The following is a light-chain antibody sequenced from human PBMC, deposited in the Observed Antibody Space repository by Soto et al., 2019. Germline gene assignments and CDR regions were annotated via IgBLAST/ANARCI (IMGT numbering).Light chain of an antibody. V-gene: IGKV3-11*01. J-gene: IGKJ4*01. Sequence: EIVLTQSPATLYLSTGERATLSCRASQRVSNYLAWYQQKPGQAPRLLIYDASNRVTGIPARFSGSGSGTAFTITISSLEPEDFAFYYCQHRNNWPPGAAFGGGTRVEI. CDR2: DAS. CDR3: QHRNNWPPGAA. CDR1: QRVSNY.